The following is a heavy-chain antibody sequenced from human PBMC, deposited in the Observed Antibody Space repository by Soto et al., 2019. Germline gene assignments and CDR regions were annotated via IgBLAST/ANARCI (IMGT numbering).Heavy chain of an antibody. CDR2: IIPVFGTP. Sequence: QVQLVQSGAEVTEPGSSVKVSCKASGGTFRTFAISWVRQAPGQGPEWMGGIIPVFGTPNYAQKFQGRVTITADESTSTAYMELSSLRSEDTAVYYCARGGSTMVRGTLVYGLDVWGQGTTVTVSS. CDR1: GGTFRTFA. CDR3: ARGGSTMVRGTLVYGLDV. J-gene: IGHJ6*02. V-gene: IGHV1-69*01. D-gene: IGHD3-10*01.